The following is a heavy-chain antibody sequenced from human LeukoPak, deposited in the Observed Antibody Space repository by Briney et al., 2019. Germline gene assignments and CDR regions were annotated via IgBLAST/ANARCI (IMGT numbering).Heavy chain of an antibody. V-gene: IGHV3-66*01. Sequence: AGGSLRLSCAASGLTVSSNYMSWVRRAPGKGLEWVSLISSGGSTYYADSVRGRFTISRDNSKNTLYLQMNSLRAEDTAVYYCARDWGNWNYDYWGQGTLVTVSS. CDR2: ISSGGST. J-gene: IGHJ4*02. CDR1: GLTVSSNY. D-gene: IGHD1-7*01. CDR3: ARDWGNWNYDY.